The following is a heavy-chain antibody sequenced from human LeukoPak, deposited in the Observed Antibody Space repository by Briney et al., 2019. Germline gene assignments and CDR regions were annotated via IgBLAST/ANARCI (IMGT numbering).Heavy chain of an antibody. CDR3: ARDCGGDCYRY. Sequence: ASVKVSCKASGYTFTSYGISWVRQAPGQGLEWMGWISAYNGNTNYAQKFQGRVTMTRDTSTSTVYMELSSLRSEDTAVYYCARDCGGDCYRYWGQGTLVTVSS. CDR1: GYTFTSYG. V-gene: IGHV1-18*01. CDR2: ISAYNGNT. D-gene: IGHD2-21*02. J-gene: IGHJ4*02.